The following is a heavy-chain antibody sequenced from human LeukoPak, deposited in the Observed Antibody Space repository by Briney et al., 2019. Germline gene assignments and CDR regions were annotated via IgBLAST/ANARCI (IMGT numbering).Heavy chain of an antibody. J-gene: IGHJ2*01. CDR3: AEWNSVYWYFDL. CDR2: TSGSGGST. CDR1: GFTFSNYA. Sequence: GGSLRLACAASGFTFSNYAMSWVRQVQEEVLEWVLFTSGSGGSTYYADSVNGQFTISRDNSKNTLHLQMNSLRAEDTALYYCAEWNSVYWYFDLWGRGTLVTVSS. D-gene: IGHD1-1*01. V-gene: IGHV3-23*01.